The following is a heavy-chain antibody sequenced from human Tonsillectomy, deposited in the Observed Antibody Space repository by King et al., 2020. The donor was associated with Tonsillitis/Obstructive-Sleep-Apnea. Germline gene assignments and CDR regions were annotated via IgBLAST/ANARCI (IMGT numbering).Heavy chain of an antibody. Sequence: QLQESGPGLVKPSETLSLTCTVSGGSISSSSYYWGWIRQPPGKGLEWIGSIYYSGSTYYNPSLKSRVTISVDTSKNQFSLKLSSVTAADTAVYYCASVWNYHYYYMDVWGKGTTVTVSS. CDR1: GGSISSSSYY. D-gene: IGHD1-1*01. CDR2: IYYSGST. CDR3: ASVWNYHYYYMDV. J-gene: IGHJ6*03. V-gene: IGHV4-39*01.